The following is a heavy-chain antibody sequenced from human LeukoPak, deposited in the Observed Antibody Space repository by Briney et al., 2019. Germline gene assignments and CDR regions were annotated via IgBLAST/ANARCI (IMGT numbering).Heavy chain of an antibody. J-gene: IGHJ4*02. V-gene: IGHV4-59*08. CDR2: IYYSGST. D-gene: IGHD5-24*01. Sequence: SEALSLTCTVSGGSISGYYWSWIRQPPGKGLEWIGYIYYSGSTNYNPSPKSRVTIAEDTSKNQFALKRSSVTAADTDGDSFARGGEDGYPLNPFTYWARETLVTVSS. CDR1: GGSISGYY. CDR3: ARGGEDGYPLNPFTY.